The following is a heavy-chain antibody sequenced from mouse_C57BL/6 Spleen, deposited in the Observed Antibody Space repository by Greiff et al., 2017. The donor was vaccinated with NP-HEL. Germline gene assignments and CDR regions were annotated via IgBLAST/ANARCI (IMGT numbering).Heavy chain of an antibody. CDR3: ARDRISDLDY. CDR1: GYSITSGYY. CDR2: ISYDGSN. Sequence: EVQVVESGPGLVKPSQSLSLTCSVTGYSITSGYYWNWIRQFPGNKLEWMGYISYDGSNNYNPSLKNRISITRDTSKNQFFLKLNSVTTEDTATYYCARDRISDLDYWGQGTTLTVSS. J-gene: IGHJ2*01. V-gene: IGHV3-6*01.